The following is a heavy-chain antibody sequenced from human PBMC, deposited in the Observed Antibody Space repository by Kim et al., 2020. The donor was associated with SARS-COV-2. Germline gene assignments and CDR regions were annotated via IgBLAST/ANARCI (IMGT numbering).Heavy chain of an antibody. CDR2: ISGSGGST. V-gene: IGHV3-23*01. Sequence: GGSLRLSCAASGFTFSSYAMSWVRQAPGKGLEWVSAISGSGGSTYYADSVKGRFTISRDNSKNTLYLQMNSLRAEDTAVYYCAKTYYYDSSGYHNPYYFDYWGQGTLVAVSS. J-gene: IGHJ4*02. D-gene: IGHD3-22*01. CDR3: AKTYYYDSSGYHNPYYFDY. CDR1: GFTFSSYA.